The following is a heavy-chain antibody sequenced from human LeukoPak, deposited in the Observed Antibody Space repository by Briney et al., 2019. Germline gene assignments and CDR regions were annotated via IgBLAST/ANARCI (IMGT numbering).Heavy chain of an antibody. V-gene: IGHV4-38-2*01. CDR2: IYHSGST. J-gene: IGHJ4*02. Sequence: TSETLSLTCAVSGYSIRSGDYWGWIRQSPGKGLAWIGSIYHSGSTHYNPSLKSRVTISVDTSKNQFSLMLSSVTSADTAVYYCARNRSVTTTPGFDHWGQGTLVTVSS. CDR3: ARNRSVTTTPGFDH. CDR1: GYSIRSGDY. D-gene: IGHD4-17*01.